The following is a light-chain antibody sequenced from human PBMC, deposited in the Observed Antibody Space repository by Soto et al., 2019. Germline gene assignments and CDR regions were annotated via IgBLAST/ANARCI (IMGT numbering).Light chain of an antibody. Sequence: DLVMTQSSLSLPVTPGEPASISCRSSQSLLHSNGYTYLDWYLQRPGQSLQLLIYLGSNRASGVPDRFSDCGSGTDFTLKISRVEAEDVGLYYCVQVLQSVWTLGPGTKVEI. V-gene: IGKV2-28*01. J-gene: IGKJ1*01. CDR2: LGS. CDR1: QSLLHSNGYTY. CDR3: VQVLQSVWT.